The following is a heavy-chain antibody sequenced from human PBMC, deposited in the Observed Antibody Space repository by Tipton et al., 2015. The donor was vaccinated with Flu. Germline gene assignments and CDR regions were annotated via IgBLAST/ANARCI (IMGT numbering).Heavy chain of an antibody. Sequence: LRLSCTVSGGSITSYYWSWIRQPPGKGLEWIGYIYYSGSTNYNPSLKSRVTISVDTSKNQFSLKLSSVTAADTAVYYGARRKTVTTRLTYFDYWGQGTLVTFPS. D-gene: IGHD4-17*01. CDR1: GGSITSYY. V-gene: IGHV4-59*08. J-gene: IGHJ4*02. CDR3: ARRKTVTTRLTYFDY. CDR2: IYYSGST.